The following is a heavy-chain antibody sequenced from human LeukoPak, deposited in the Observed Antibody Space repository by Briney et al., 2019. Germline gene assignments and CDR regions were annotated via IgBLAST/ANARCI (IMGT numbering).Heavy chain of an antibody. J-gene: IGHJ4*02. D-gene: IGHD3-10*01. CDR1: GYTFTGYY. CDR3: ARDPDLSITMVRGVTSDDY. CDR2: INPNSGGT. Sequence: GASVKVSCKASGYTFTGYYMHWVRQAPGQGLEWMGWINPNSGGTNYAQKFQGRVTMTRDTSISTAYMELSRLRSDDTAVYYCARDPDLSITMVRGVTSDDYWGQGTLVTVSS. V-gene: IGHV1-2*02.